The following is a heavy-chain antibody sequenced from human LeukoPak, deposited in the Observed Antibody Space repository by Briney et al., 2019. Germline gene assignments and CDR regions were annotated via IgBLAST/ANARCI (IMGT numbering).Heavy chain of an antibody. CDR1: GFTVSSDY. CDR2: ISSSSSYI. CDR3: GGVAEGRRDY. J-gene: IGHJ4*02. D-gene: IGHD6-13*01. Sequence: KTGGSLRLSCAASGFTVSSDYMSWVRQAPGKGLEWVSSISSSSSYIYYADSVKGRFTISRDNAKNSLYLQMNSLRAEDTAVYYCGGVAEGRRDYWGQGTLVTVSS. V-gene: IGHV3-21*01.